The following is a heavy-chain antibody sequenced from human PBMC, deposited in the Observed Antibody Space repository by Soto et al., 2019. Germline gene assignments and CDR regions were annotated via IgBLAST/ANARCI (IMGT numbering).Heavy chain of an antibody. Sequence: SETLSLTCAVYGGSFSGYYWTWIRQTPGKGLQWIGQINHSGSANYNPSLKSRVTISVDTSKNQFSLKLSSVTAADTAVYYCARVWGYYFDYWGQGTLVTVSS. CDR1: GGSFSGYY. J-gene: IGHJ4*02. CDR3: ARVWGYYFDY. V-gene: IGHV4-34*01. CDR2: INHSGSA. D-gene: IGHD2-21*01.